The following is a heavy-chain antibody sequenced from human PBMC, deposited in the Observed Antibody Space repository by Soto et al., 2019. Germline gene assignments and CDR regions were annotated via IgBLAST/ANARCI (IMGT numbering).Heavy chain of an antibody. Sequence: EVQLVESGGGLIQPGGSLRLSCAASGFNFIRKYMIWVRQAPGKGLEWVSILYSGGTTYYADSVKGRFTISRDTSENTLYLQRNSLRAEDTAVYYCARGLYDSGSFYFDFWGQGTLVTVSS. CDR2: LYSGGTT. CDR1: GFNFIRKY. V-gene: IGHV3-53*01. CDR3: ARGLYDSGSFYFDF. D-gene: IGHD3-10*01. J-gene: IGHJ4*02.